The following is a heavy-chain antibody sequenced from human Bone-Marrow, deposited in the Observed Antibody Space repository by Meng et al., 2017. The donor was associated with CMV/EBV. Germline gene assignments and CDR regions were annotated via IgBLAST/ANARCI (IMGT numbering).Heavy chain of an antibody. CDR1: TFTHAW. V-gene: IGHV3-15*01. D-gene: IGHD6-6*01. CDR3: VVVKRYTSSSETYWFDP. Sequence: TFTHAWMSWARQDPGKGLEWIGLIKSNTEGGTIDYAATVKGRFIISRDDSKNALYLQINSLRNEDTAVYYCVVVKRYTSSSETYWFDPWGQGTLVTVSS. CDR2: IKSNTEGGTI. J-gene: IGHJ5*02.